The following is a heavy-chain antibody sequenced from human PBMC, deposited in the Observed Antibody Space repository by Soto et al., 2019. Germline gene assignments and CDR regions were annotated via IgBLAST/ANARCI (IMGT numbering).Heavy chain of an antibody. D-gene: IGHD2-21*01. CDR3: ARRLNSDC. CDR1: GVSVGGNY. V-gene: IGHV3-53*01. Sequence: EERLVQSGGGLVQPGGSLRLSCAASGVSVGGNYMSWVRQAPVKGLELVSLIYSGGNPFYADSMKGRFSLSRDNSNNMLYLQLDSLRAEHTAVYYCARRLNSDCWGQGTLIIVSS. CDR2: IYSGGNP. J-gene: IGHJ4*02.